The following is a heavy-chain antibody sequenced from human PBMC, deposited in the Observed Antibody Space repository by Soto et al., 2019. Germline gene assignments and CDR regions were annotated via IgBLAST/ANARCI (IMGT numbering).Heavy chain of an antibody. CDR3: ARDHHGMDV. Sequence: QVQLQESGPGLVKPSETLSLTCTVSGGSISSYYWSWIRQPPGKGLEWIGYIYYSGSTNYNPSLKSRVTISVDTSKNQCSRKLSSVTAADTVVYYCARDHHGMDVWGQGTTVTVSS. V-gene: IGHV4-59*01. CDR2: IYYSGST. J-gene: IGHJ6*02. CDR1: GGSISSYY.